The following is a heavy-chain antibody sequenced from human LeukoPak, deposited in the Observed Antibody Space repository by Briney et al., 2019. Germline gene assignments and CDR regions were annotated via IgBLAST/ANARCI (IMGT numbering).Heavy chain of an antibody. CDR2: ISSSSSYI. Sequence: GGSLRLSCAASGFTFSSYSMNWVRQAPGKGLEWVPSISSSSSYIYYADSVKGRFTISRDNAKNSLYLQMNSLRAEDTAVYYCARDPPRCSGGSCYLDYWGQGTLVTVSS. CDR3: ARDPPRCSGGSCYLDY. CDR1: GFTFSSYS. J-gene: IGHJ4*02. D-gene: IGHD2-15*01. V-gene: IGHV3-21*01.